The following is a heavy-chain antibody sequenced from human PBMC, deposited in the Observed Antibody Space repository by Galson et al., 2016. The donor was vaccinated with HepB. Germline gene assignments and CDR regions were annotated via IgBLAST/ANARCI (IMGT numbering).Heavy chain of an antibody. V-gene: IGHV1-8*01. Sequence: SVKVSCKASGYTFISYDISWVRQATGQGLEWMGWMNPKSGNTGYAQKFQGRITMARSTSTGTAYMELSSLRSEDTAVYYCARAPSKRADQRGGLWFDPWGQGPLVTVSS. CDR2: MNPKSGNT. CDR3: ARAPSKRADQRGGLWFDP. D-gene: IGHD1-26*01. CDR1: GYTFISYD. J-gene: IGHJ5*02.